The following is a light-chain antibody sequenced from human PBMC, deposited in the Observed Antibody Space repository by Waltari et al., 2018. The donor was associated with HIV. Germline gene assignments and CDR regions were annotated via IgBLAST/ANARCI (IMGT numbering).Light chain of an antibody. CDR1: TSHIGSNY. V-gene: IGLV1-47*01. CDR2: NNK. J-gene: IGLJ1*01. CDR3: AAWDDSLSGQGV. Sequence: QSVLSQPPSASGTPGQRVTISCSGSTSHIGSNYVYWFQQFPGPTPKLLIFNNKQRPAGVPERFSGSKSGTSASLAISGLRSEDEGDYYCAAWDDSLSGQGVFGTGTKVTVL.